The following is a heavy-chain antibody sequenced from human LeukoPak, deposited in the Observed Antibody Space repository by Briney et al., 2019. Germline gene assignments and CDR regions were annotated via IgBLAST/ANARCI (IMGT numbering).Heavy chain of an antibody. CDR1: GFTFTRYA. V-gene: IGHV3-23*01. CDR3: TRHSGSGYGSDYFDY. CDR2: ITDSGGST. D-gene: IGHD3-10*01. Sequence: GGSLRLSCAASGFTFTRYAMTGVRQAPGKRLEWVSTITDSGGSTYYADSVKGRFTISRDNSKNTLYVQINSLRAEDTAVYYCTRHSGSGYGSDYFDYWGQGTLVTVSS. J-gene: IGHJ4*02.